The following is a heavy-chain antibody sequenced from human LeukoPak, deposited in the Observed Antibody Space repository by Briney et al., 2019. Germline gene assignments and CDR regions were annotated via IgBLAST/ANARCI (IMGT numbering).Heavy chain of an antibody. D-gene: IGHD2-15*01. CDR3: ARSIVVVVAATGWFDP. CDR2: IKQDGSEK. CDR1: GFTFSSYW. V-gene: IGHV3-7*01. J-gene: IGHJ5*02. Sequence: PGGSLRLSCAASGFTFSSYWISWVRQAPGKGLEWVANIKQDGSEKYYVDSVKGRFTISRDNAKNSLYLQMNSLRAEDTAVYYCARSIVVVVAATGWFDPWGQGTLVTVSS.